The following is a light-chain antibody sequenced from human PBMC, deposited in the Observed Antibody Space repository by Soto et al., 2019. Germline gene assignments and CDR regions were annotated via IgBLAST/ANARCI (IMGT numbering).Light chain of an antibody. CDR1: QIISSF. Sequence: DIQMTQSPSSLSASVGDRVTITCRVSQIISSFLNWYQQEPGKAPKLLIYGASSLQRGVPSRFSGGGSGTDFTLTIGSLQPEDFATYYCQQSYSTPYTFGQGTELEIK. CDR3: QQSYSTPYT. CDR2: GAS. J-gene: IGKJ2*01. V-gene: IGKV1-39*01.